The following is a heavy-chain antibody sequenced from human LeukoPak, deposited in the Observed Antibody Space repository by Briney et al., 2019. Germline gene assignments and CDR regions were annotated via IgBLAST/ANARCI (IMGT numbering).Heavy chain of an antibody. CDR3: ARDAISTSRSGGSCYKYDYGMDV. J-gene: IGHJ6*02. Sequence: SETLSLTCTVSGGSIRSYYWSWIRQPPGKGLEWIGYIYYNGGTNYNPSLKSRVTISVDTSKNQFSLKLSSVTAADTAVYYCARDAISTSRSGGSCYKYDYGMDVWGQGTTVTVSS. V-gene: IGHV4-59*01. D-gene: IGHD2-15*01. CDR1: GGSIRSYY. CDR2: IYYNGGT.